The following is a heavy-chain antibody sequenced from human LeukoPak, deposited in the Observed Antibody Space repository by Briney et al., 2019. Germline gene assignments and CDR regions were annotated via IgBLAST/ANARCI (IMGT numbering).Heavy chain of an antibody. CDR1: GGSISSSSYY. D-gene: IGHD4-17*01. CDR2: IYYSGST. CDR3: ARADYGDYGSWFDP. Sequence: PSETLSLTCTVSGGSISSSSYYWGWIRQPPGKGLEWIGSIYYSGSTYYNPSLKSRVTISVDTSKNQFSLKLSSVTAADTAVYYCARADYGDYGSWFDPWGQGTLVTVS. J-gene: IGHJ5*02. V-gene: IGHV4-39*01.